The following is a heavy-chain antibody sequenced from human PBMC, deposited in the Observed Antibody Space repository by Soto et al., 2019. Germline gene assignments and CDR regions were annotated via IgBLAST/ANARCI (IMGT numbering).Heavy chain of an antibody. CDR1: GDSISSNNYY. CDR2: IYYTGST. J-gene: IGHJ4*02. D-gene: IGHD2-8*01. CDR3: ARHPGYAVPTVYATHYLNY. V-gene: IGHV4-39*01. Sequence: QLQLQESGPGLVKPSETLSLTCTVSGDSISSNNYYCGWIRQPPGKGLEWIGSIYYTGSTYYNPSLKSRVTLSVDTSKRQFSLKLSSVTAADTAVYFCARHPGYAVPTVYATHYLNYWGQGILVTVST.